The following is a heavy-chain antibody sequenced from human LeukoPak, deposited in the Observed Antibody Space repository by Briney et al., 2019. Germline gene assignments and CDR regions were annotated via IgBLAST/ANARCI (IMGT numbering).Heavy chain of an antibody. D-gene: IGHD2-2*01. V-gene: IGHV4-59*01. CDR1: GGSISSYY. CDR3: ARARYYCSSTSCSADFDY. CDR2: IYYSGST. Sequence: SETLSLTCTVSGGSISSYYWSWIRQPPGKGLEWIGYIYYSGSTNYNPSLKSRVTISVDTSKNQFSLKLSSVTAADTAVYYCARARYYCSSTSCSADFDYWGQGTLVTVSS. J-gene: IGHJ4*02.